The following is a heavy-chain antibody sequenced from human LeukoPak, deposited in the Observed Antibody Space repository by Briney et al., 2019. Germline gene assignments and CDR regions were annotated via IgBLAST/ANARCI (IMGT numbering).Heavy chain of an antibody. CDR3: ARGDIVVVPAARNWFDP. Sequence: ASVKVSCKASGYTFTSYDINWVRQVTGQGLEWMGWMNPNSGNTGYAQKFQGRVTMTRNTSISTAYMELSSLRSEDTAVYYCARGDIVVVPAARNWFDPWGQGTLVTVSS. CDR1: GYTFTSYD. J-gene: IGHJ5*02. V-gene: IGHV1-8*01. D-gene: IGHD2-2*01. CDR2: MNPNSGNT.